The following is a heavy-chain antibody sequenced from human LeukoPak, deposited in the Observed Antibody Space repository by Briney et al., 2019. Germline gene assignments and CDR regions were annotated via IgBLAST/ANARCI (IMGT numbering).Heavy chain of an antibody. CDR3: AREDDYTSGWTSFDY. J-gene: IGHJ4*02. V-gene: IGHV3-64*01. CDR1: GFTFSTYE. Sequence: PGGSLRLSCAASGFTFSTYEMYWVRQAPGKGQEYVSVISSDGVSTYYANSVKGRFTISRDNSKNTLYLQMGSLRPEDMAVYYCAREDDYTSGWTSFDYWGQGTLVTVSS. CDR2: ISSDGVST. D-gene: IGHD6-19*01.